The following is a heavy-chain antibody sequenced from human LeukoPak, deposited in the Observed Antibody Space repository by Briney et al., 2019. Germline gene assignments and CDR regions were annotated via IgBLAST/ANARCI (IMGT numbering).Heavy chain of an antibody. CDR2: IYYSGST. J-gene: IGHJ5*02. V-gene: IGHV4-39*01. D-gene: IGHD6-13*01. CDR3: ARGRRVRSSSWSPNWFDP. Sequence: PSETLSLTCTVSGGSISSSSYYWGWIRRPPGKGLEWIGSIYYSGSTYYNPSLKSRVTISVDTSKNQFSLKLSSVTAADTAVYYCARGRRVRSSSWSPNWFDPWGQGTLVTVSS. CDR1: GGSISSSSYY.